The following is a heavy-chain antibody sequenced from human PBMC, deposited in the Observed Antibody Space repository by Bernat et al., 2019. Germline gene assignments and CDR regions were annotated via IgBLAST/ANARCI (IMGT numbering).Heavy chain of an antibody. V-gene: IGHV4-59*08. CDR1: GGSISSYY. CDR2: IYYSGST. Sequence: QVQLQESGPGLVKPSETLSLTCTVSGGSISSYYWSWIRQPPGKGLEWIGYIYYSGSTNYNPSLKSRVTISVDTSKNQFSLKLSSVTAADTAVYYCARLGGGQLPYYYYCGMDVWGQGTTVTVSS. CDR3: ARLGGGQLPYYYYCGMDV. J-gene: IGHJ6*02. D-gene: IGHD6-6*01.